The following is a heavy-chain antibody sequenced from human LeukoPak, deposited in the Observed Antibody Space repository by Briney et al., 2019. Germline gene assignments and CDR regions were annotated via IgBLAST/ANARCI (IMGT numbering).Heavy chain of an antibody. CDR3: ATAPLRSRLYYDY. J-gene: IGHJ4*02. CDR1: GGSFSGYY. Sequence: SSETLSLTCAAFGGSFSGYYHTWIRQPPGKGLEWIGEINHVGSTKYNPSLRSRVTISVDTSKNQFSLKLTSVTAADTAVYYCATAPLRSRLYYDYWGQGTLVTVSS. V-gene: IGHV4-34*01. CDR2: INHVGST. D-gene: IGHD3-3*01.